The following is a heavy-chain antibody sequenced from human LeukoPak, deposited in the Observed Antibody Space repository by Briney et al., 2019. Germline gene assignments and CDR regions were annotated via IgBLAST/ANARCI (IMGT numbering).Heavy chain of an antibody. V-gene: IGHV4-4*09. CDR2: IYTSGST. CDR1: GGSFSGYY. D-gene: IGHD6-6*01. Sequence: SETLSLTCAVYGGSFSGYYWSWIRQPPGKGLEWIGYIYTSGSTNYNPSLKSRVTISVDTSKNQFSLKLSSVTAADTAVYYCARRAEYSSSYYYYYYMDVWGKGTTVTVSS. CDR3: ARRAEYSSSYYYYYYMDV. J-gene: IGHJ6*03.